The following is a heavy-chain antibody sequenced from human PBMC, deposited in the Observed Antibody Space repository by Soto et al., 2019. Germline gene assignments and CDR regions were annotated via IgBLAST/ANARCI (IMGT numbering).Heavy chain of an antibody. Sequence: PGGSLSLSCAASGFTFSSYPMHWVRQAPGKGLEWVAGISYDGSNKYYADSVKGRFTISRDNSKNTLYLQMNSLRAEDTAVYYCARGGMDPYYDILTGYYTAHYFDYWGQGTLVTVSS. CDR2: ISYDGSNK. V-gene: IGHV3-30-3*01. D-gene: IGHD3-9*01. J-gene: IGHJ4*02. CDR1: GFTFSSYP. CDR3: ARGGMDPYYDILTGYYTAHYFDY.